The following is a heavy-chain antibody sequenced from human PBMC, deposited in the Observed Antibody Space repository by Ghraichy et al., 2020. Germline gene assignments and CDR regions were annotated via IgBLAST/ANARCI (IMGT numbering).Heavy chain of an antibody. CDR3: ARDFPYSGSYQRVDAFDI. J-gene: IGHJ3*02. D-gene: IGHD1-26*01. CDR2: IYYSGST. V-gene: IGHV4-59*01. Sequence: SQTLSLTCTVSGGSISSYYWSWIRQPPGKGLEWIGYIYYSGSTNYNPSLKSRVTISVDTSKNQFSLKLSSVTAADTAVYYCARDFPYSGSYQRVDAFDIWGQGTMVTVS. CDR1: GGSISSYY.